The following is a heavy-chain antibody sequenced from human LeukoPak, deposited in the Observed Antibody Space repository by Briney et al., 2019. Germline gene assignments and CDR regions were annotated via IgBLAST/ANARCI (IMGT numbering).Heavy chain of an antibody. CDR1: GGSFSGYY. CDR2: INHSGST. Sequence: SETLSLTCAVYGGSFSGYYWSWIRQPPGKGLEWIGEINHSGSTNYNPSLRSRVTISVDTSKYQLSLKLTPVTAADTAVYYCVRDRELTYWGQGTLVTVSS. V-gene: IGHV4-34*01. CDR3: VRDRELTY. J-gene: IGHJ4*02. D-gene: IGHD1-26*01.